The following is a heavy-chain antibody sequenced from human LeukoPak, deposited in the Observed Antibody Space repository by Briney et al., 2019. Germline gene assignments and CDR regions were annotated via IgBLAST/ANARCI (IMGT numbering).Heavy chain of an antibody. Sequence: PSETLSLTCAVYGGSFSGYYWSWIRQPPGKGLEWIGEINHSGSTNYNPSLKSRVTISVDTSKNQFSLKLSSVTAADTAVYYCARVEGDLGYCSSTSCYSWFDPWGQGTLATVSS. V-gene: IGHV4-34*01. CDR2: INHSGST. J-gene: IGHJ5*02. CDR3: ARVEGDLGYCSSTSCYSWFDP. CDR1: GGSFSGYY. D-gene: IGHD2-2*02.